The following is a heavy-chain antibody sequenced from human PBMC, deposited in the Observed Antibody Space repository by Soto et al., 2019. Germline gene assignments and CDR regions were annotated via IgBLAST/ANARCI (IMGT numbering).Heavy chain of an antibody. J-gene: IGHJ6*03. D-gene: IGHD6-6*01. V-gene: IGHV3-9*01. CDR2: ISWNSGNI. CDR1: GFTFDDYA. CDR3: TKSSSYTYNYYMDV. Sequence: ESGGGLVQPGRSLRLSCAASGFTFDDYAMHWVRQPPGKGLEWVSGISWNSGNIGYADSVKGRFTISRDNAKNSLYLQMKSLRAEDTALYYCTKSSSYTYNYYMDVWGKGTTVTVSS.